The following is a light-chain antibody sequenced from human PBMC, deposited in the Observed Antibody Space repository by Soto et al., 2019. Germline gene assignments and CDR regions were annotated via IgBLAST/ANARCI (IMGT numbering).Light chain of an antibody. V-gene: IGKV1-33*01. J-gene: IGKJ5*01. CDR1: PHINSQ. CDR3: QQYENLPT. Sequence: DIQVTPSPSCLSASVGDRVTITCHASPHINSQLNGYQQKPGRAPKLLLCDASNLEAGAPSRFRGSGSGTDFTFTISRLQPPDIATYYCQQYENLPTFGQGTRLKTK. CDR2: DAS.